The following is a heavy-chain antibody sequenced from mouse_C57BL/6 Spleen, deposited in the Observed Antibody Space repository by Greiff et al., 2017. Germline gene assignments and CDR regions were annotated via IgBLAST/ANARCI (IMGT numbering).Heavy chain of an antibody. D-gene: IGHD1-1*01. CDR3: ARDSTTVVALDY. Sequence: VQLQQSGAELVKPGASVKLSCTASGFNIKDYYMHWVKQRTEQGLEWIGSIDPEDGETKYAPKFQGKATITVDKSSNTAYLQLSSLTSEDTAVYYCARDSTTVVALDYWGQGTTLTVSS. V-gene: IGHV14-2*01. J-gene: IGHJ2*01. CDR2: IDPEDGET. CDR1: GFNIKDYY.